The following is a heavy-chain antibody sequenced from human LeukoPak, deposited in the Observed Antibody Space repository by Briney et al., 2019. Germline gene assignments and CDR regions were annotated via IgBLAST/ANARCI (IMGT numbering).Heavy chain of an antibody. J-gene: IGHJ3*02. CDR2: ISSNGGST. CDR1: GFTFSSYA. Sequence: GGSLRLSCAASGFTFSSYAMHWVRQAPGKGLEYVSAISSNGGSTYYANSVKGRFTISRDNSKNTLYLQMGSLRAEDMAVYYCAKDLLIASATAYENSAYDMWGQGTMVTVSS. V-gene: IGHV3-64*01. CDR3: AKDLLIASATAYENSAYDM. D-gene: IGHD2-15*01.